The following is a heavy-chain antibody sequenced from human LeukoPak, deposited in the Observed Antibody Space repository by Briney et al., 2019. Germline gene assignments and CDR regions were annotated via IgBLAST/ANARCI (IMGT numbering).Heavy chain of an antibody. CDR1: GYTFTSYA. CDR2: INAGNGNT. J-gene: IGHJ5*02. CDR3: ATGANYHNHGGFDP. D-gene: IGHD1-14*01. Sequence: ASVKVSCTASGYTFTSYAMHWVRQAPGQRLEWMGWINAGNGNTKYSQKFQGRVTITRDTSTDTAYMELSSLRSEDTAVYYCATGANYHNHGGFDPWGQGTLVTVSS. V-gene: IGHV1-3*01.